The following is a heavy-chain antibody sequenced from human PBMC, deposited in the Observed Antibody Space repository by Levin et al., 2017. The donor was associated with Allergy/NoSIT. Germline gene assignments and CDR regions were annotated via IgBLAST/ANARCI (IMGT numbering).Heavy chain of an antibody. Sequence: GESLKISCAASGFTFSSYAMHWVRRAPGKGLEWVAVISHDGIHKYYADSVKGRFTISRDNSKNTLYLQMNSLRAEDTAVYFCARPLNGSPQTDAFHIWGQGTMVTVSS. CDR2: ISHDGIHK. J-gene: IGHJ3*02. CDR1: GFTFSSYA. D-gene: IGHD1-26*01. V-gene: IGHV3-30-3*01. CDR3: ARPLNGSPQTDAFHI.